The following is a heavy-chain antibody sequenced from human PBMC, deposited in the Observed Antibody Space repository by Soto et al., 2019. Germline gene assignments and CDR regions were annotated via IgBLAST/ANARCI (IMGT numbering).Heavy chain of an antibody. D-gene: IGHD6-19*01. CDR1: GGSISSSSYY. V-gene: IGHV4-39*01. CDR2: IYYSGST. J-gene: IGHJ6*02. CDR3: ASQAGFYYYSGMAV. Sequence: PSETLSLTCTVSGGSISSSSYYWGWIRQPPGKGLEWIGSIYYSGSTYYNPSLKSRVTISVDTSKNQFSLKLSSLTAADTAVYYCASQAGFYYYSGMAVWGQGTTVTVSS.